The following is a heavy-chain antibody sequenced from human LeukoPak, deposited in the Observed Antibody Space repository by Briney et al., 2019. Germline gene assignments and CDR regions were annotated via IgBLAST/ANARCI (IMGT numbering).Heavy chain of an antibody. D-gene: IGHD2-2*01. CDR1: GFTFSSYA. CDR2: ISYDGSNK. Sequence: QAGGSLRLSCAASGFTFSSYAMHWVRQAPGKGLEWVAVISYDGSNKYYADSVKGRFTISRDNSKNTLYLQMNSLRAEDTAVYYCASVPGYCSSTSCEPVDYWGQGTLVTVSS. V-gene: IGHV3-30-3*02. J-gene: IGHJ4*02. CDR3: ASVPGYCSSTSCEPVDY.